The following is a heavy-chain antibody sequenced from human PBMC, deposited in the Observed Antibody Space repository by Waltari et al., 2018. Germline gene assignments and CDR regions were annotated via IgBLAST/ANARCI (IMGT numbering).Heavy chain of an antibody. CDR1: GFSFRTYG. Sequence: QVKLVESGGGVVQPGRSLRLSCEASGFSFRTYGLHWVRQGPGKGLEWVAVISSHGGKVFYGDSMKDRITISGDNSKNTVYLQMTSLRPEDTAVYYCAKDFSGLSKSFQDSSGISHWGQGILVIVSS. D-gene: IGHD3-22*01. J-gene: IGHJ4*01. CDR3: AKDFSGLSKSFQDSSGISH. CDR2: ISSHGGKV. V-gene: IGHV3-30*18.